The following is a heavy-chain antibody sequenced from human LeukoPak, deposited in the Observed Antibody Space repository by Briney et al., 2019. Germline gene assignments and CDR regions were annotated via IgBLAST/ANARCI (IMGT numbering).Heavy chain of an antibody. CDR1: GFTFSSYS. CDR3: AKDDYGAPGWYFDL. D-gene: IGHD4-17*01. J-gene: IGHJ2*01. V-gene: IGHV3-23*01. Sequence: GGSLRLSCAASGFTFSSYSMNWVRQAPGKGLEWVSATSARGDITYYADSVKGRFSMSRDNSKNTLYLRMNSLRAEDTATYYCAKDDYGAPGWYFDLWGRGTLVTVSS. CDR2: TSARGDIT.